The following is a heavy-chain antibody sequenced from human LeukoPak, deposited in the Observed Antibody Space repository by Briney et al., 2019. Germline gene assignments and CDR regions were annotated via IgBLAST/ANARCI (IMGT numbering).Heavy chain of an antibody. J-gene: IGHJ6*03. D-gene: IGHD1-7*01. CDR2: INESGRI. CDR3: ARRWNYGRNYYIDV. CDR1: GGSFSNYY. V-gene: IGHV4-34*01. Sequence: SETLSLTCAVYGGSFSNYYWSWLRQPPGKGLEWVGEINESGRINYNPSLMSRVTISVDTSKTQFSLRLTSVTARDTAVYYCARRWNYGRNYYIDVWGKGATVSVSS.